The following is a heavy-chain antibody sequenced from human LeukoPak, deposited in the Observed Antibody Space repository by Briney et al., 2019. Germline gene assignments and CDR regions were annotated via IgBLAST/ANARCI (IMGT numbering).Heavy chain of an antibody. J-gene: IGHJ4*02. CDR3: ARRPRNSGTYDGPPGLDY. CDR1: GGSFSGYY. V-gene: IGHV4-34*01. D-gene: IGHD1-26*01. CDR2: INHSGIT. Sequence: SETLSLTCAVYGGSFSGYYWSWIRQSPGKGLEWIGEINHSGITNYNPSLKSRVTISVDTSKNQFSLKLSSVTAADTAMYYCARRPRNSGTYDGPPGLDYWGQGTLVTVSS.